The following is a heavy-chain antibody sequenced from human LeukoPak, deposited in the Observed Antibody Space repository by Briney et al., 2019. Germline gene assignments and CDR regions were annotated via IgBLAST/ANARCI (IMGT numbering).Heavy chain of an antibody. Sequence: VASVKVSCKASGYTINNHYMYWVRQAPGQGLEWMGVINPSGGSTSYAQKFQGRVTMTRDTSTRTVYMEVNSLRSEDTAVYYCARQGTYSSAIGMGYWGQGTLVTVSS. CDR3: ARQGTYSSAIGMGY. J-gene: IGHJ4*02. CDR2: INPSGGST. V-gene: IGHV1-46*02. D-gene: IGHD6-19*01. CDR1: GYTINNHY.